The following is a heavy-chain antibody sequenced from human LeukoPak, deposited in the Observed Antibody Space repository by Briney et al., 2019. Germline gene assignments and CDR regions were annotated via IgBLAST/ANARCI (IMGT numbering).Heavy chain of an antibody. J-gene: IGHJ4*02. CDR3: ATRGAYCGGDCYSDFDY. CDR1: GFTFSSYG. CDR2: IWYDGSNK. V-gene: IGHV3-33*01. Sequence: PGGSLRLSCAASGFTFSSYGMHWVRQAPGKGLEWVAVIWYDGSNKYYADSVKGRFTISRDNSKTTLYLQMNSLRAEDTAVYYCATRGAYCGGDCYSDFDYWGQGTLVTVSS. D-gene: IGHD2-21*02.